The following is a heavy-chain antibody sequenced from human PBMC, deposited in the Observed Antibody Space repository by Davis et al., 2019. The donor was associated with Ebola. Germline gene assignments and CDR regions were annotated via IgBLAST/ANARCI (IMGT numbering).Heavy chain of an antibody. Sequence: MPSETLSLTCAVYGGSFSGYYWSWIRQPPGMGLEWIGEINHSGRTNYNPSLKSRVTISVDTSKNQFSLKMSSVTAADTAVYYCAREGRSGYSNWFDPWGQGTLVTVSS. J-gene: IGHJ5*02. CDR2: INHSGRT. D-gene: IGHD3-22*01. CDR3: AREGRSGYSNWFDP. CDR1: GGSFSGYY. V-gene: IGHV4-34*01.